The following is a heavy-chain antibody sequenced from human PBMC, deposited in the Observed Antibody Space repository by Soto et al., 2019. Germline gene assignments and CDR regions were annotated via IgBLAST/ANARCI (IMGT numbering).Heavy chain of an antibody. D-gene: IGHD2-15*01. CDR1: GGSINNGDYY. CDR2: LHDSGST. CDR3: ARHGGSGPTRGYFSY. V-gene: IGHV4-31*03. J-gene: IGHJ4*02. Sequence: QVQLQESGPGLVKPSQTLSLICTVSGGSINNGDYYWTWIRQHPGKGLEWIGILHDSGSTYYNSSLKWRATISVDTSKNLFSLQLTSVTAADTAMDYCARHGGSGPTRGYFSYWGQGILVTVSS.